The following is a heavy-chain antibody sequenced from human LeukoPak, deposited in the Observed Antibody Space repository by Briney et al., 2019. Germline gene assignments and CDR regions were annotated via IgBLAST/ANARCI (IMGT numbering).Heavy chain of an antibody. J-gene: IGHJ4*02. V-gene: IGHV3-21*01. Sequence: GGSLRLSCAASGFTFSSYSMNWVRQVPGKGLEWVSSISSSSSYIYYADSVKGRFTISRDNAKNSLYLQMNSLRAEDTAVYYCASSGIVVVTAIDYWGQGTLVTVSS. D-gene: IGHD2-21*02. CDR1: GFTFSSYS. CDR2: ISSSSSYI. CDR3: ASSGIVVVTAIDY.